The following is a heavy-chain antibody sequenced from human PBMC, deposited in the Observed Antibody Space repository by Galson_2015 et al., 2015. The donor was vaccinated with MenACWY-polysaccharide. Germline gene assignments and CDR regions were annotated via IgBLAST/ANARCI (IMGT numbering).Heavy chain of an antibody. CDR3: AAEFVRDGWCYFEL. Sequence: SVKVSCKASGFTFSTSTIHWVRQARAQRLEWVGWIAIGSGDIRYGQEDQERVTLSKDFSTATAYMELSSLRSEDTAVYFCAAEFVRDGWCYFELWGQGSLVTVS. CDR1: GFTFSTST. CDR2: IAIGSGDI. J-gene: IGHJ4*02. D-gene: IGHD6-19*01. V-gene: IGHV1-58*02.